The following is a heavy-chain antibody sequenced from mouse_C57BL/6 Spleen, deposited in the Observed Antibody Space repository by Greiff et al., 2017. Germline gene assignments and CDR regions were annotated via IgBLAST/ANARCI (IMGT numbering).Heavy chain of an antibody. V-gene: IGHV1-52*01. D-gene: IGHD1-1*01. CDR1: GYTFTSYW. Sequence: VQLQQPGAELVRPGSSVKLSCKASGYTFTSYWMHWVKQRPIQGLEWIGNIDPSDSETHYNQKFKDKATLTVDKSSSTAYMQLSSLTSEYSAVYYCARGTTVVEDWGQGTTLTVSS. J-gene: IGHJ2*01. CDR2: IDPSDSET. CDR3: ARGTTVVED.